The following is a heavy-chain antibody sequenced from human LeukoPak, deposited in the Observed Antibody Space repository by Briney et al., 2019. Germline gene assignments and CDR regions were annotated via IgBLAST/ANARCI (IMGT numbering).Heavy chain of an antibody. CDR2: INHSGST. Sequence: SETLSLTCAVYGGSFSGYYWSWIRQPPGKGLEWIGEINHSGSTNYNPSLKSRVTISVDTSKNQFSLKLSSVTAADTAVYYCARVHYYDSSGYPLFDYWGQGTLVTASS. CDR3: ARVHYYDSSGYPLFDY. J-gene: IGHJ4*02. CDR1: GGSFSGYY. D-gene: IGHD3-22*01. V-gene: IGHV4-34*01.